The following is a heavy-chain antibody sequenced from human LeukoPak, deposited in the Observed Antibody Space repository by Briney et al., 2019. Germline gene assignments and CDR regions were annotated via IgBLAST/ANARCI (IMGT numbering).Heavy chain of an antibody. Sequence: PSETLSLTCAVSGGSISSGGYSWSWLRQPPGKGLEWIGYIYHSGSTYYNPSLKSRVTISVDRSKNQFSLKLSSVTAADTAVYYCARGKYYYDSSGPDNFDYWGQGTLVTVSS. CDR1: GGSISSGGYS. D-gene: IGHD3-22*01. V-gene: IGHV4-30-2*01. J-gene: IGHJ4*02. CDR3: ARGKYYYDSSGPDNFDY. CDR2: IYHSGST.